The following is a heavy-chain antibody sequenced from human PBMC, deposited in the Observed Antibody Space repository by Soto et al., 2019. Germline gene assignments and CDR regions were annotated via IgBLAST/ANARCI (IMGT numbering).Heavy chain of an antibody. Sequence: QVQLQESGPGLVKPSETLSLTCAVSGDSISSYYCMWIRQPPGKGLESIGYLYYGRSANYNPSLKSRVPLSVDTSTNQCSLTLRSMTAADPAVYYCALRSMAVVPEYWGQGTLVTVSS. CDR2: LYYGRSA. CDR1: GDSISSYY. D-gene: IGHD3-22*01. CDR3: ALRSMAVVPEY. J-gene: IGHJ4*02. V-gene: IGHV4-59*01.